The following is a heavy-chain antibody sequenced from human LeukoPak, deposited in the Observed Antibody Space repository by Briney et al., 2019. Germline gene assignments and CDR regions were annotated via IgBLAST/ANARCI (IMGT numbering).Heavy chain of an antibody. CDR3: ATSAERYFDWSHPPFDY. D-gene: IGHD3-9*01. Sequence: PGGSLRLSCAASGFTFSSYAMHWVRQAPGKGLEWVAVISYDGSNKYYADSVKGRFTISRDNSKNTLYLQMNSLRAEDTAVYYCATSAERYFDWSHPPFDYWGQGTLVTVSS. J-gene: IGHJ4*02. CDR2: ISYDGSNK. CDR1: GFTFSSYA. V-gene: IGHV3-30-3*01.